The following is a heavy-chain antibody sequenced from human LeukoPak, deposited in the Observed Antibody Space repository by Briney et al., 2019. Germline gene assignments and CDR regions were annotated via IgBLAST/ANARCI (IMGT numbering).Heavy chain of an antibody. V-gene: IGHV7-4-1*02. J-gene: IGHJ5*02. Sequence: ASVKVSCKASGGTFSSYAISWVRQAPGQGLEWMGWINTNTGNPTYAQGFTGRFVFSLDTSVSTAYLQISSLKAEDTAVYYCAREQWELLGNWFDPWGQGTLVTVSS. CDR3: AREQWELLGNWFDP. CDR1: GGTFSSYA. D-gene: IGHD1-26*01. CDR2: INTNTGNP.